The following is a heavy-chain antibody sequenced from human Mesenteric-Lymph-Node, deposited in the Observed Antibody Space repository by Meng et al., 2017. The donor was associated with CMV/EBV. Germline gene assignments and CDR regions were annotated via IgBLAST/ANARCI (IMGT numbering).Heavy chain of an antibody. CDR3: ARGIMPPGA. D-gene: IGHD2-2*01. V-gene: IGHV1-8*01. Sequence: SVKVSCKASGYSFTNNDIHWVRQATGQGLEWMGWMDPGNGNTGYAQNFQGRLTMTSDTSISTAYMELSSLRSEDTAIYYCARGIMPPGAWGQGTLVTVSS. CDR1: GYSFTNND. J-gene: IGHJ4*02. CDR2: MDPGNGNT.